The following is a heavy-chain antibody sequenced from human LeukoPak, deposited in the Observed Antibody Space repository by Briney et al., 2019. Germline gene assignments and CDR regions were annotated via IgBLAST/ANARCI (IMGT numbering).Heavy chain of an antibody. J-gene: IGHJ4*02. CDR1: GGSISSYN. CDR2: IYYSGST. D-gene: IGHD6-19*01. V-gene: IGHV4-59*01. CDR3: ARETGSGAWYFDY. Sequence: PSETLSLTCTVSGGSISSYNWSWIRQPPGKGLEWIGYIYYSGSTNYNPSLKSRVTISVDTSKNQFSLKLSSVTAADTAVYYCARETGSGAWYFDYWGQGTLVTVSS.